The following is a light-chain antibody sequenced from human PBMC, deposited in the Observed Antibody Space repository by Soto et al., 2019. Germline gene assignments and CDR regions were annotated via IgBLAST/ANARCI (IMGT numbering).Light chain of an antibody. CDR2: GDN. CDR3: QSFDKSLTAWV. CDR1: SSNFGAGYD. J-gene: IGLJ3*02. Sequence: QSVLTQPPSVSGAPGQRVTISCTGSSSNFGAGYDVHWYQQFPGTAPKLLIYGDNNRPSGVPDRFSGSKSGTSASLAITGLQAEDEADYYCQSFDKSLTAWVFGGGTKLTVL. V-gene: IGLV1-40*01.